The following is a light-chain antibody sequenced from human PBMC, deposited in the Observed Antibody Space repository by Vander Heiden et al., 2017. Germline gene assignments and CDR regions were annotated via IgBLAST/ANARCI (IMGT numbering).Light chain of an antibody. V-gene: IGLV1-47*02. Sequence: SVLTQPPSASGTPGQRVTISCSGSSSNIGSNYVSWYQQLPGTAPNLLIYSNNQRPSGVPDRFSGSKSGTSASLAISGLRSEDEADYYCAAWDDSLSGRVFGGGTKLTVL. J-gene: IGLJ3*02. CDR1: SSNIGSNY. CDR3: AAWDDSLSGRV. CDR2: SNN.